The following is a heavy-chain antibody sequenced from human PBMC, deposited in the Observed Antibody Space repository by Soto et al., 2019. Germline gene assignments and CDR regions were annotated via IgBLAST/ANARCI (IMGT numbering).Heavy chain of an antibody. V-gene: IGHV1-8*01. CDR3: ARGKITFGGVIVIGIPKTPLLLAPDY. CDR2: MNPNSGNT. Sequence: ASVKVSCKASGYTFTSYDINWVRQATGQGLEWMGWMNPNSGNTGYAQKFQGRVTMTRNTSISTAYMELSSLRSEDTAVYYWARGKITFGGVIVIGIPKTPLLLAPDYWGQGTLVTVSS. CDR1: GYTFTSYD. D-gene: IGHD3-16*02. J-gene: IGHJ4*02.